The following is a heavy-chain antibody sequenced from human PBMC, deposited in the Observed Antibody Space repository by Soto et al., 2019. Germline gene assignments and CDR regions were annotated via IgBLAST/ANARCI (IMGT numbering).Heavy chain of an antibody. CDR2: INHSGST. Sequence: PSETLSLTCAVYGGSFSGYYWSWIRQPPGKGLEWIGEINHSGSTNYNPSLKSRVTISVDTSKNQFSLKLSSVTAADTAVYYCARGGTWNYIDYYYHYMDVWGKGTTVPVSS. J-gene: IGHJ6*03. CDR1: GGSFSGYY. D-gene: IGHD1-7*01. CDR3: ARGGTWNYIDYYYHYMDV. V-gene: IGHV4-34*01.